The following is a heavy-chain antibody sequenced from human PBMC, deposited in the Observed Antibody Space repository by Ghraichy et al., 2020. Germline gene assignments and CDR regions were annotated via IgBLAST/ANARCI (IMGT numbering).Heavy chain of an antibody. CDR1: GFTLSGYS. CDR3: ARGSAVVRYYYYDGMDV. D-gene: IGHD2-21*01. CDR2: ITSSSSTK. Sequence: GGSLRLSCVGSGFTLSGYSMNWVRQAPGKPLEWVSSITSSSSTKAYADSVKGRFTISRDNAQNSLHLQMNSLRDEDTAVYYCARGSAVVRYYYYDGMDVWGQGTMGTVSS. V-gene: IGHV3-48*02. J-gene: IGHJ6*02.